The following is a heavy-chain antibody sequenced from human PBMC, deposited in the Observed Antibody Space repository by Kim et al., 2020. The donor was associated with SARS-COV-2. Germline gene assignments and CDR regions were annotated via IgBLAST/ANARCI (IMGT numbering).Heavy chain of an antibody. D-gene: IGHD3-22*01. CDR3: ARVLEGSNDYYDSSGLLDAFDI. Sequence: SETLSLTCTVSGGSVSSGSYYWSWIRQPPGKGLEWIGYIYYSGSTNYNPSLKSRVTISVDTSKNQFSLKLSSVTAADTAVYYCARVLEGSNDYYDSSGLLDAFDIWGQGTMVTVSS. CDR1: GGSVSSGSYY. CDR2: IYYSGST. V-gene: IGHV4-61*01. J-gene: IGHJ3*02.